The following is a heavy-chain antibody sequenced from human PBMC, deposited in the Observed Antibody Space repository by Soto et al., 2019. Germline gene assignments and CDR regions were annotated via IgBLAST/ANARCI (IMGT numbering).Heavy chain of an antibody. CDR1: GGSFSGYY. CDR2: INHSGST. CDR3: ARGRAGMDAFDI. V-gene: IGHV4-34*01. J-gene: IGHJ3*02. D-gene: IGHD6-19*01. Sequence: SETLSLTCAVYGGSFSGYYWSWIRQPPGKGLEWIGEINHSGSTNYNPSLKSRVTISVDTSKNQFSLKLSSVTAADTAVYYCARGRAGMDAFDIWGQGTMVTVSS.